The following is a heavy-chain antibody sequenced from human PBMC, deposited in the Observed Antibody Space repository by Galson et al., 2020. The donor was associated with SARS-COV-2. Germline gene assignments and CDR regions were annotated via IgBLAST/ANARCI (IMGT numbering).Heavy chain of an antibody. Sequence: SETLSLTFTVSGGSISGSNFYWRWIRQHPGKGLEWIWDISSSGTTDYNPSLKGPIILSLDSSKNQFSLQVTSVTAADTAVYYCARDYRFTIFLESYYYMDVWGKGTTVIVSS. CDR3: ARDYRFTIFLESYYYMDV. CDR2: ISSSGTT. D-gene: IGHD3-3*01. J-gene: IGHJ6*03. V-gene: IGHV4-31*01. CDR1: GGSISGSNFY.